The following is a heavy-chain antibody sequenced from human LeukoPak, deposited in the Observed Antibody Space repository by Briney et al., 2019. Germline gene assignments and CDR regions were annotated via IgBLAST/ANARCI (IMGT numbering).Heavy chain of an antibody. CDR3: AKGLWDDSSGYVVGAFDI. CDR1: GFTFDDYA. D-gene: IGHD3-22*01. Sequence: GGSLRLSCAASGFTFDDYAMHWVRQAPGKGLEWVSGISWNSGDIGYADSVKGRFTISRDNAKNSLYLQMNSLRVQDTALYYCAKGLWDDSSGYVVGAFDIWGQGTMVTVSS. CDR2: ISWNSGDI. V-gene: IGHV3-9*01. J-gene: IGHJ3*02.